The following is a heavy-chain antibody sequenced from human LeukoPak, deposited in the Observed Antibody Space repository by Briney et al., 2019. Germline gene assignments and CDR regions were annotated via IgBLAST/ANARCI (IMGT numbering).Heavy chain of an antibody. V-gene: IGHV4-59*01. Sequence: PSETLSLTCTVSGDSISSYYWSWVRQSPGKGLEWIGCLYHSGSTKYNPSFESRVAISVDTSKNQLFLNLRSLTPADTAVYYCARGPHNDAHFDMDVWGKGTTVTVPS. CDR3: ARGPHNDAHFDMDV. CDR2: LYHSGST. D-gene: IGHD2/OR15-2a*01. J-gene: IGHJ6*03. CDR1: GDSISSYY.